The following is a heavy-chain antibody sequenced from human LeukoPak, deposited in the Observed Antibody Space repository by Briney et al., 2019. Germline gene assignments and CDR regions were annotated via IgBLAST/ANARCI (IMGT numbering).Heavy chain of an antibody. V-gene: IGHV3-74*01. Sequence: LSGGSLRLACAASGFTFSSYWMHWVRQAPGKGLVWVSRINSDGSSTSYADSVKGRFTISRDNAKNTLYLQMNSLRAEDTAVYYCARVGGGGYCSSTSCPRVGNWFDPWGQGTLVTVSS. D-gene: IGHD2-2*01. J-gene: IGHJ5*02. CDR2: INSDGSST. CDR3: ARVGGGGYCSSTSCPRVGNWFDP. CDR1: GFTFSSYW.